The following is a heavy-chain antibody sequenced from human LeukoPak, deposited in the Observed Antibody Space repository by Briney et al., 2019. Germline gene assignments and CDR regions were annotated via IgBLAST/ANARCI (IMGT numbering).Heavy chain of an antibody. CDR3: ARGQGLGFDY. CDR2: ISSSSSYI. V-gene: IGHV3-21*01. CDR1: GFTFSSYE. Sequence: GGSLRLSCAASGFTFSSYEMNWVRQAPGKGLEWVSSISSSSSYIYYADSVKGRFTISRDNAKNSLYLQMNSLRAEDTAVYYCARGQGLGFDYWGQGTLVTVSS. J-gene: IGHJ4*02.